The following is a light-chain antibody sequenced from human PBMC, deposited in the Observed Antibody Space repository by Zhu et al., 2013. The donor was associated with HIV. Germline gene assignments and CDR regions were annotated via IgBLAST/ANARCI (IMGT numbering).Light chain of an antibody. V-gene: IGKV1-9*01. J-gene: IGKJ3*01. Sequence: DIQLTQSPSFLPASVGDRVTITCRASQGISSSLAWYQQKPGKAPKLLIYAAYTLQSGVPSRFSSSGSGTDFTLTITGLQPEDVATYYCQQLNSYPLTFGPGTTVDV. CDR3: QQLNSYPLT. CDR2: AAY. CDR1: QGISSS.